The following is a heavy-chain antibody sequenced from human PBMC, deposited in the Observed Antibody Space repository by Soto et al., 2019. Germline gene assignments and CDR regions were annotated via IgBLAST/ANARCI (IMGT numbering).Heavy chain of an antibody. D-gene: IGHD4-17*01. J-gene: IGHJ3*02. V-gene: IGHV3-53*01. CDR3: AIHRRLSAVTTGRITFDI. Sequence: GGSLRLSCAASGFSVSDNYMSWVRQAPGKGLEWVSVIYSAGSTYYPDSVKGRFTISRDNSKNTLYLQMNSLRAEDTAVYYCAIHRRLSAVTTGRITFDIRGQGTMVTVSS. CDR1: GFSVSDNY. CDR2: IYSAGST.